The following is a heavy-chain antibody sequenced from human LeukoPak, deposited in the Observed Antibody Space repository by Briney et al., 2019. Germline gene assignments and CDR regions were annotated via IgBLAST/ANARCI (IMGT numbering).Heavy chain of an antibody. CDR3: AKVRYCSGVNCYPDDN. D-gene: IGHD2-15*01. CDR2: ISYDGSNK. J-gene: IGHJ4*02. Sequence: GRSLRLSCAASGFTFSSYGMHWVRQAPGKGLEWVAVISYDGSNKYYADSVKGRFTISRDNSKNTLYLQMNSLRAEDTAVYYCAKVRYCSGVNCYPDDNWGQGTVVTVSS. CDR1: GFTFSSYG. V-gene: IGHV3-30*18.